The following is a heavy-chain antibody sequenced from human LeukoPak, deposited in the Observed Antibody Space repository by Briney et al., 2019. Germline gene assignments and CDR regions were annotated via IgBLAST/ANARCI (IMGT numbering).Heavy chain of an antibody. D-gene: IGHD5-12*01. CDR2: IIPIFGTA. V-gene: IGHV1-69*13. CDR1: GYTFTGYY. J-gene: IGHJ5*02. Sequence: SVKVSCKASGYTFTGYYMHWVRQAPGQGLECMGGIIPIFGTANYAQKFQGRITITADESTSTAYMEMNSLRSEDTAVYYCARLINSGYDNRGWFDPWGQGTLVTVSS. CDR3: ARLINSGYDNRGWFDP.